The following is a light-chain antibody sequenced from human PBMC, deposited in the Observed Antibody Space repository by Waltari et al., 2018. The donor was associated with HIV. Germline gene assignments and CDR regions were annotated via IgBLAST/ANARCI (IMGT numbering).Light chain of an antibody. CDR3: GTWDSSLSAVV. CDR1: SSTIGKKY. V-gene: IGLV1-51*01. CDR2: DNN. J-gene: IGLJ1*01. Sequence: QSVLTQPPSVSAAPGQKVTISCSGSSSTIGKKYVSWYQLLPGTAPKRLIYDNNKRPSGIPDRFSGSKSGTSATLGITGLQTGDEADYYCGTWDSSLSAVVFGTGTKVTVL.